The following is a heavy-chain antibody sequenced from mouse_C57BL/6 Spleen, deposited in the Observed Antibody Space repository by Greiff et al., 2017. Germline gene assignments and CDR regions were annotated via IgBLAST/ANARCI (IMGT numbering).Heavy chain of an antibody. CDR1: GYTFTDYY. Sequence: EVQLQQSGPELVKPGASVKISCKASGYTFTDYYMNWVKQSHGKSLEWIGDINPNNGGTSYNQKFKGKATLTVDKSSSTAYMELRSLTSEDSAVYYCARTTGGWFAYWGQGTLVTVSA. CDR2: INPNNGGT. CDR3: ARTTGGWFAY. J-gene: IGHJ3*01. D-gene: IGHD6-1*01. V-gene: IGHV1-26*01.